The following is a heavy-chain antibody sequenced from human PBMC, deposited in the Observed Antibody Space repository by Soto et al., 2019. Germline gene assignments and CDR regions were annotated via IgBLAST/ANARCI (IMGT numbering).Heavy chain of an antibody. J-gene: IGHJ6*02. Sequence: PGGSLRLSCAASGFTFSSYAMHWVRQAPGKXLEWVAVISYDGSNKYYADSVKGRFTISRDNSKNTLYLQMNSLRAEDTAVYYCARPYSSSWSRYYYYGMDVWGQGTTVTVSS. CDR2: ISYDGSNK. CDR1: GFTFSSYA. D-gene: IGHD6-13*01. CDR3: ARPYSSSWSRYYYYGMDV. V-gene: IGHV3-30-3*01.